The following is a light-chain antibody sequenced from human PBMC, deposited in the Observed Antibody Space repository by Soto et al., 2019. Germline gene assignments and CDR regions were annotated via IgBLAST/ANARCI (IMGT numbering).Light chain of an antibody. CDR2: NNS. V-gene: IGLV1-44*01. Sequence: QSVLTQSPSASGTPGQMVTISCSGSSSNIGSNTVNWYQQLPGMAPKLLIYNNSQRPSGVPDRFSGSKSGTSASLAISGLQSEDEDDYYCAAWDDSLRGLEFGGGTKLTVL. CDR3: AAWDDSLRGLE. J-gene: IGLJ2*01. CDR1: SSNIGSNT.